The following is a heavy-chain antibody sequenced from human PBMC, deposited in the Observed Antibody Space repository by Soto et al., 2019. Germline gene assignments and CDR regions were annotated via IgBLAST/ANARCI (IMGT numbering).Heavy chain of an antibody. CDR1: GFTFSDYA. CDR2: ISGSGGST. J-gene: IGHJ4*02. V-gene: IGHV3-23*01. Sequence: GGSLRLSCAASGFTFSDYAMSWVRQAAGKGLEWVSAISGSGGSTYYADSVKGRFTISRDNSKNTLYLQMNSQRAEDTAVYCCAYSSTPFAYWGQGPLVTVSS. CDR3: AYSSTPFAY. D-gene: IGHD6-13*01.